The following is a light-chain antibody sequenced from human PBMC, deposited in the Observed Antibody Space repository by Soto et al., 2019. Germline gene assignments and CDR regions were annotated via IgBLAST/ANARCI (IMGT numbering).Light chain of an antibody. Sequence: DIVMTQSPDSLAVSLGERATINCKSSQSVLYSSNNKNYLAWYQHKPGQPPKLLIYWASTRESGVPDRFSGSGSGTDFTLTISSLQAEDVAVYYCQHYFIPPRTFGQGTKVEIK. J-gene: IGKJ1*01. CDR1: QSVLYSSNNKNY. V-gene: IGKV4-1*01. CDR2: WAS. CDR3: QHYFIPPRT.